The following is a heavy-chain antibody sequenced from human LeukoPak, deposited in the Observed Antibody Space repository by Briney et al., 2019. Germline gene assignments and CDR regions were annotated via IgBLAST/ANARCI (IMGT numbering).Heavy chain of an antibody. CDR2: IQSDGNNK. Sequence: PGGSLRLSCAASGFIFSRYGMHWVRQAPGKGLEWVAFIQSDGNNKYYGDSVKGRFTISRDNSKNTLYLQMNSLRAEDTAVYYCAKDSQDSSGYYYYYYYYMDVWGKGTTVTVSS. V-gene: IGHV3-30*02. CDR1: GFIFSRYG. D-gene: IGHD3-22*01. CDR3: AKDSQDSSGYYYYYYYYMDV. J-gene: IGHJ6*03.